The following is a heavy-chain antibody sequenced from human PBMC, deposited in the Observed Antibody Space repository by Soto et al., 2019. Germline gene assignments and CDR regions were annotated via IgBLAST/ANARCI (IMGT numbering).Heavy chain of an antibody. CDR1: GGSLSTNP. CDR3: ARRDSGGFYRFFDS. D-gene: IGHD2-15*01. J-gene: IGHJ4*02. CDR2: TGSGTGPG. V-gene: IGHV1-69*06. Sequence: SVKVSCKXSGGSLSTNPISWVRQAPGQGLEWMGGTGSGTGPGNHAQKFQGRLTVTADKSTSTVYMELTNLSSEDTAVYYCARRDSGGFYRFFDSWGQGTLVTVSS.